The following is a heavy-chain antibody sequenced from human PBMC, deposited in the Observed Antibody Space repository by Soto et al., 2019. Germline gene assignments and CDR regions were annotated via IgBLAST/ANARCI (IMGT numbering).Heavy chain of an antibody. V-gene: IGHV1-69*01. CDR3: ARDGCTNGVCYTGWFDP. CDR1: GGTFSGYA. CDR2: IIPIFGTA. Sequence: QVQLVQSGAEVKKPGSSVKVSCKASGGTFSGYAISWLRQAPGQGLEWMGGIIPIFGTANYAQKCKCRVTLTAHEATSTAYMELSSVRSEDTAVYYCARDGCTNGVCYTGWFDPWGQGTQVTVSS. D-gene: IGHD2-8*01. J-gene: IGHJ5*02.